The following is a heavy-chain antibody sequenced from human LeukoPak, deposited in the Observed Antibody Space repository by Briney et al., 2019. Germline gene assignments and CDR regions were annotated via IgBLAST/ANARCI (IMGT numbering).Heavy chain of an antibody. V-gene: IGHV4-31*03. D-gene: IGHD6-19*01. CDR3: ARDRGLYSSGWSVYGMDV. Sequence: SETLSLTCTVSGVSISSGGYYWSWIRQHPGKGLEWIGYIYYSGSTYYNPSLKSRVTISVDTSKNQFSLKLSSVTAADTAVYYCARDRGLYSSGWSVYGMDVRGQGTTVTVSS. J-gene: IGHJ6*02. CDR1: GVSISSGGYY. CDR2: IYYSGST.